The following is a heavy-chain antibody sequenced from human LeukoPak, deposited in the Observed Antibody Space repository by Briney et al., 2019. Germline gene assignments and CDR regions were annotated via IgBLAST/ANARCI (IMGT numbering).Heavy chain of an antibody. V-gene: IGHV3-23*01. Sequence: GGSLRLCCAASGFTFSSYTMSWGRQAPGKGLEWVSAISGNSGNTYYADSVKGRFTISRDNSKNTLYLQMNSLRAEDTAVYYCAKAARPTTSYFDYWGQGTLVTVSS. CDR2: ISGNSGNT. CDR1: GFTFSSYT. CDR3: AKAARPTTSYFDY. D-gene: IGHD2/OR15-2a*01. J-gene: IGHJ4*02.